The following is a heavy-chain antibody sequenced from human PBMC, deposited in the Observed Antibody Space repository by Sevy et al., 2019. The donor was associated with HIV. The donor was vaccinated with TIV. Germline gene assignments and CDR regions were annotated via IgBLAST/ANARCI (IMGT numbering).Heavy chain of an antibody. CDR2: ISGSGGSS. D-gene: IGHD6-13*01. CDR3: AKAFSGGGYSSSWYVDY. V-gene: IGHV3-23*01. Sequence: GGSLRLSCAASGFTFSSYAMSWVHQAPGKGLEWVSAISGSGGSSYYADSVKGRFTISRDNSKNTLYLQMNSLRAEDTAVYYCAKAFSGGGYSSSWYVDYWGQGTLVTVSS. CDR1: GFTFSSYA. J-gene: IGHJ4*02.